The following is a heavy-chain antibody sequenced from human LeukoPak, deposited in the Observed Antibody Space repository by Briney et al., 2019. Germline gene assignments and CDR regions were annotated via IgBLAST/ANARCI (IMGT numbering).Heavy chain of an antibody. V-gene: IGHV3-30*18. CDR1: GFTLSSYG. CDR2: ISYDGSNN. J-gene: IGHJ4*02. Sequence: GRSLRLSCAASGFTLSSYGMHWVRQAPGKGLEWEAVISYDGSNNNYADSGKGRFTISRDNSKNTLYVQMSSLRAEDTAVYYCAKEEVHGYCSSTSCYKAGYYFDYWGQGTLVTISS. D-gene: IGHD2-2*02. CDR3: AKEEVHGYCSSTSCYKAGYYFDY.